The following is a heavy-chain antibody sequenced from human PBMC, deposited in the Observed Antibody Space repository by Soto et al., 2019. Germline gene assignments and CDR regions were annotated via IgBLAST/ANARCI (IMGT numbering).Heavy chain of an antibody. Sequence: ASVKVSCKASGGTFSSYAISWVRQAPGQGVEWMGGIIPIFGTANYAQKFQGSVTNTADKSTSTAYMQMSSLRSEDTAVYYCARGTLRLRHYYYGMDVWGQGTTVTVSS. J-gene: IGHJ6*01. CDR2: IIPIFGTA. CDR3: ARGTLRLRHYYYGMDV. V-gene: IGHV1-69*06. CDR1: GGTFSSYA. D-gene: IGHD4-17*01.